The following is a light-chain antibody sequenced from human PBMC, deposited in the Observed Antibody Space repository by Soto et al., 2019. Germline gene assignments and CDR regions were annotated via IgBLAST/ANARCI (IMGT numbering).Light chain of an antibody. J-gene: IGKJ1*01. V-gene: IGKV2-30*01. Sequence: EVVMTQSPLSLPVTLGQPASISCRSSQSLVNSDGNTYLNWFHQRPGQSPRRLIYKVSNRDSGVPDRFSGSGSGTDCTLRISRVEAEDVGVYYCMQGSHWPRTFGQGTRVEIK. CDR1: QSLVNSDGNTY. CDR2: KVS. CDR3: MQGSHWPRT.